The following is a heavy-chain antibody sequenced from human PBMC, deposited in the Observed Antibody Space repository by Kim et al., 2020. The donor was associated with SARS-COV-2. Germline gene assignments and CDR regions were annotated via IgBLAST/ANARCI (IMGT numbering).Heavy chain of an antibody. J-gene: IGHJ6*02. CDR1: GFTFNSYA. V-gene: IGHV3-30-3*01. Sequence: GGSLRLSCAASGFTFNSYAIHWVRQAPGKGLEWVAVISYDGSNKYYADSVKGRFTISRDNSKNTLSVQMNSLRAEDTAVYYCARDLRGDGDYLQYYYGMDVWGQGTTLTVSS. CDR3: ARDLRGDGDYLQYYYGMDV. D-gene: IGHD4-17*01. CDR2: ISYDGSNK.